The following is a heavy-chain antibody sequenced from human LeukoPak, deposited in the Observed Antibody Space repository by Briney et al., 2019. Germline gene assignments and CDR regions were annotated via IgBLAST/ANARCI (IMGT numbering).Heavy chain of an antibody. CDR1: EFTVSDNY. CDR2: LYIDGST. J-gene: IGHJ4*02. V-gene: IGHV3-66*01. D-gene: IGHD3-22*01. CDR3: ASLNYDSTGYHGPVDY. Sequence: GGSLRLSCTASEFTVSDNYMSWVRQAPGKGLEWVSTLYIDGSTYYADAVKGRFTTSRDNFKNTLYLQMNRLRDEDTAVYYCASLNYDSTGYHGPVDYWGQGTLVTVSS.